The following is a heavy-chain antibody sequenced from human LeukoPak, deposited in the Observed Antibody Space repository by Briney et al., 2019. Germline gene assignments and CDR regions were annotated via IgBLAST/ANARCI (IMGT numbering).Heavy chain of an antibody. D-gene: IGHD3-10*01. CDR1: GFTFSSYS. CDR3: ARDRLLWFGELYAFDY. CDR2: ISSSSSTI. J-gene: IGHJ4*02. V-gene: IGHV3-48*04. Sequence: GGSLRLSCAASGFTFSSYSMNWVRQAPGKGLEWVSYISSSSSTIYYADSVKGRLTISRDNAKNSLYLQMNSLRAEDTAVYYCARDRLLWFGELYAFDYWGQGTLVTVSS.